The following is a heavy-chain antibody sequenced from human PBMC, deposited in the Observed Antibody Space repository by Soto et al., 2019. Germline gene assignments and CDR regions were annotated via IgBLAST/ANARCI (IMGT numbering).Heavy chain of an antibody. Sequence: PGGSLRLSCTASGFTFGDYAMSWFRQAPGKGLEWVGFIRSKAYGGTTEYAASVKGRFTISRDDSKSIAYLQMNSLKTEDTAVYYCTRGIMITFGGVPQRDVWGQGTTVTVSS. V-gene: IGHV3-49*03. CDR1: GFTFGDYA. D-gene: IGHD3-16*01. J-gene: IGHJ6*02. CDR2: IRSKAYGGTT. CDR3: TRGIMITFGGVPQRDV.